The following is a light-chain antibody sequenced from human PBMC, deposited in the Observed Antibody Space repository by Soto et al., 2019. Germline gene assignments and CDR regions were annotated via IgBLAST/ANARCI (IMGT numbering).Light chain of an antibody. V-gene: IGKV1-39*01. Sequence: IQLTQSPSSLSASVGERVTISCRASQSISSYLNWYQHKPGKAPRLLIYAASGMHSGIPSRFSGSGSGTDFTLTISSLQPEDFAAYYCQQSYVSPLTFGQGTKVDIK. CDR3: QQSYVSPLT. CDR1: QSISSY. J-gene: IGKJ1*01. CDR2: AAS.